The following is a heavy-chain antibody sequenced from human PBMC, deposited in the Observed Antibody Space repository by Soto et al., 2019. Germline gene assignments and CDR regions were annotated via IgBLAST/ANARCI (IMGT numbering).Heavy chain of an antibody. Sequence: SETLSLTCGVHGGPFSGYYWSWIRQPPGKGLEWIGEINHIGGTNYNPSLKSRVTISVDRSKNQFSLKLSSVTAADTALYYCSRWGGYSSDYWGQGILVTVSS. CDR2: INHIGGT. V-gene: IGHV4-34*01. J-gene: IGHJ4*02. D-gene: IGHD5-12*01. CDR3: SRWGGYSSDY. CDR1: GGPFSGYY.